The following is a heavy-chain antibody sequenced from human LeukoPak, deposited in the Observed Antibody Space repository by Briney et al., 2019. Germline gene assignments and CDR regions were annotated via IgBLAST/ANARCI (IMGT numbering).Heavy chain of an antibody. D-gene: IGHD3-22*01. CDR1: GFTFSSYS. J-gene: IGHJ4*02. Sequence: GGSLRLSCAASGFTFSSYSMNWVRQAPGKGLEWVSSISSSSSYIYYADSVKGRFTISRDNAKNSLYLQMNSLRAEDTAVYYCASSPSWGMIVAYYFDNWGQGSLVTVSS. V-gene: IGHV3-21*01. CDR3: ASSPSWGMIVAYYFDN. CDR2: ISSSSSYI.